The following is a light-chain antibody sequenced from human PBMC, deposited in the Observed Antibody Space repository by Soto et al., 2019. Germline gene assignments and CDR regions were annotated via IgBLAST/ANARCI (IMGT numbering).Light chain of an antibody. Sequence: EIVLTQSPGTLSLSPEERATVSCRASQSVSSTYLAWYQQKPGQAPRLLIYAASRRATGIPDRFSGSGSGTDFTLTISRLEPEDFAVYYCQQFGTSPWTFGQGTKVEIK. V-gene: IGKV3-20*01. CDR2: AAS. CDR1: QSVSSTY. CDR3: QQFGTSPWT. J-gene: IGKJ1*01.